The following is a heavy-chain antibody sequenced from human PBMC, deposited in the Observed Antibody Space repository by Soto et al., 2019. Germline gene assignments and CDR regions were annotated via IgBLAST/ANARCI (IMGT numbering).Heavy chain of an antibody. CDR3: AREEYQLQPNAFDI. D-gene: IGHD2-2*01. V-gene: IGHV3-30-3*01. J-gene: IGHJ3*02. CDR2: ISYDGINK. Sequence: GGSLRLSCAASGFSLSSYAMHWVRQAPGKGLEWVAVISYDGINKYYADSVKGRFTISRDNSKSTLYLQMNSLRPEDTAVYYCAREEYQLQPNAFDIWGQGTMVTVSS. CDR1: GFSLSSYA.